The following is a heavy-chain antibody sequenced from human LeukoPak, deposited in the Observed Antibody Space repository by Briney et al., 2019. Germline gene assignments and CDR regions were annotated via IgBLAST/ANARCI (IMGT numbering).Heavy chain of an antibody. CDR3: ARDPRTVRI. V-gene: IGHV3-48*04. J-gene: IGHJ4*02. D-gene: IGHD1-1*01. CDR2: ISGNGGVI. Sequence: GGSLRLSCAAPGWMHWVRQAPGKGLEWLSYISGNGGVIQYADSVKGRFTISRDNAKNLLYLQMDSLRVEDTAIYYCARDPRTVRIWGQGTLVTVSS. CDR1: GW.